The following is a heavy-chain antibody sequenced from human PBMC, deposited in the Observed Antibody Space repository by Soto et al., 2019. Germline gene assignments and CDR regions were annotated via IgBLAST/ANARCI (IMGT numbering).Heavy chain of an antibody. CDR1: GFTFDNYA. D-gene: IGHD3-9*01. J-gene: IGHJ4*02. CDR3: ARSDDKDILTGCYN. Sequence: DVQLLESGGALIQPGGSLRLSCAASGFTFDNYAMAWVRRAPGKGLEWVSSIGHSGYSINYGDSVKGRFTISRDNSKNMVFLDMNALRAEDTAIYYCARSDDKDILTGCYNWGQGALVTVSS. V-gene: IGHV3-23*01. CDR2: IGHSGYSI.